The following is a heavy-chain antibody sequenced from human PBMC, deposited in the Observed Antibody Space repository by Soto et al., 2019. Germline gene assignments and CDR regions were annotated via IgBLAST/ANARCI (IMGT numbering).Heavy chain of an antibody. J-gene: IGHJ5*02. CDR3: AGDAGYTSGWDNWFDP. CDR1: GFTFSHHA. Sequence: PGGSLRLSCTASGFTFSHHAMHWVRQAPGKGLEWLAVISFDGTNIYYSDSLKGRFTISRDNSNDTLFLQMTSLRTDDTAIYYCAGDAGYTSGWDNWFDPWGQGTLVTVSS. V-gene: IGHV3-30-3*01. D-gene: IGHD6-19*01. CDR2: ISFDGTNI.